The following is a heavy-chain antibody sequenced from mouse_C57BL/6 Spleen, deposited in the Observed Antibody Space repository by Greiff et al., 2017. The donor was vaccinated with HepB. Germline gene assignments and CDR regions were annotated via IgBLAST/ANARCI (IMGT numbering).Heavy chain of an antibody. J-gene: IGHJ4*01. V-gene: IGHV1-26*01. CDR3: ARSNYYGSSSAMDY. CDR2: INPNNGGT. CDR1: GYTFTDYY. D-gene: IGHD1-1*01. Sequence: EVKLQQSGPELVKPGASVKISCKASGYTFTDYYMNWVKQSHGKSLEWIGDINPNNGGTSYNQKFKGKATLTVDKSSSTAYMELRSLTSEDSAVYYCARSNYYGSSSAMDYWGQGTSVTVSS.